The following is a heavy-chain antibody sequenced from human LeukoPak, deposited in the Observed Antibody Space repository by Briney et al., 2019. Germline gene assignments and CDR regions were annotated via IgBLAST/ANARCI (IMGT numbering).Heavy chain of an antibody. J-gene: IGHJ4*02. CDR1: GFTFTGYA. Sequence: GGSLRLSCAASGFTFTGYASNWVRQAPGKGLEWVSSISTGTYIYYADSVKGRFTISRDNAENSVYLQMNSLTVEDTAIYYCARLLGQGDGYKAFDYWGRGTVVTVSP. CDR2: ISTGTYI. V-gene: IGHV3-21*01. CDR3: ARLLGQGDGYKAFDY. D-gene: IGHD5-24*01.